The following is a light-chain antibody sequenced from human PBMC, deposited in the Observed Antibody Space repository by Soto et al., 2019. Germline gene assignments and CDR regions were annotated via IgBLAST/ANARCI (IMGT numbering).Light chain of an antibody. CDR3: CSYAGSDTYV. CDR2: EVY. Sequence: QSALTQPASVSGSPGQSITISCTGTSNIFGNYNLVSWYQQHPGKAPKLMIYEVYKRPPGVSNRFSGSKSGITASLTISGLQAEDEGDYYCCSYAGSDTYVFGTGTKVTVL. CDR1: SNIFGNYNL. V-gene: IGLV2-23*02. J-gene: IGLJ1*01.